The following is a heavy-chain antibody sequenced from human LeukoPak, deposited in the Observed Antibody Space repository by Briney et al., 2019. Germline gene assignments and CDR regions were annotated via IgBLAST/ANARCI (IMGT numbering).Heavy chain of an antibody. Sequence: SETLSLTCTVSGGSISSYYWSWIRQPAGKGLEWIGRIYNSGSTYYNPSLKSRVTISVDMSKNQFSLKLSSVTAADTAVYYCAMGGGLGIVDYWGQGTLVTVSS. D-gene: IGHD7-27*01. J-gene: IGHJ4*02. CDR1: GGSISSYY. CDR2: IYNSGST. CDR3: AMGGGLGIVDY. V-gene: IGHV4-4*07.